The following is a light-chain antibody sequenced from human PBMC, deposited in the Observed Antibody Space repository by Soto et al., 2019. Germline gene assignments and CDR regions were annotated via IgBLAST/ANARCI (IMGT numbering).Light chain of an antibody. V-gene: IGKV1-39*01. J-gene: IGKJ1*01. CDR2: DAS. CDR1: QDISNY. CDR3: QQSYSTPWT. Sequence: DIQMTQSPSSLSASVGDRVTITCQASQDISNYLNWYQQKPGKAPKLLIYDASNLETGVPSRFSGSGSGTDFTLTISSLQPEDSATYYCQQSYSTPWTFGQGTKVDIK.